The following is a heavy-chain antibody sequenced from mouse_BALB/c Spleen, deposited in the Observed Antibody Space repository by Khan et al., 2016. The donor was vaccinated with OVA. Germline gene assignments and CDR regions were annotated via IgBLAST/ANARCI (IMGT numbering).Heavy chain of an antibody. V-gene: IGHV9-4*02. J-gene: IGHJ4*01. CDR3: ARGGAAYYRNDGGAMDY. D-gene: IGHD2-14*01. CDR2: INTHSGVP. CDR1: GYTFTTAG. Sequence: QIQLVQSGLELKKPGETVRISCKASGYTFTTAGMQWVQKMPGKGLKWIGRINTHSGVPKYAEDFKGRFVFSLETSASTAYLQITNLKNEDTATYFCARGGAAYYRNDGGAMDYWGQGTSVTVSS.